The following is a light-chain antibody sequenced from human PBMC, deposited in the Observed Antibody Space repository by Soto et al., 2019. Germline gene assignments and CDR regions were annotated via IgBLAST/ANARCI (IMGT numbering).Light chain of an antibody. CDR2: RVS. J-gene: IGKJ5*01. CDR3: QQVNSYPPT. Sequence: DIQMTQSRSSLSASVGPRFTITCRASQGISSSLAWYQQKPGKAPRLLISRVSTLQSGVPSRFSGSGSATDFTLTISSLQPEDFATYYCQQVNSYPPTFGQGTRLEIK. CDR1: QGISSS. V-gene: IGKV1-9*01.